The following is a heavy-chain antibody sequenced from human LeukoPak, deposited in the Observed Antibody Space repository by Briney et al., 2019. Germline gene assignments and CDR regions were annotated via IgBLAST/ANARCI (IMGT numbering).Heavy chain of an antibody. V-gene: IGHV3-74*01. CDR3: IRGPSGGAMDV. CDR2: VNSDGTYT. Sequence: GGSLRLSCVASGFTFSTYWMSWVRQAPGKGLVWVSRVNSDGTYTNYADSVKGRFTIARDNAKNTLYLQMNSLRAEDTAVYYCIRGPSGGAMDVWGPGNTVTVSS. D-gene: IGHD3-10*01. J-gene: IGHJ6*02. CDR1: GFTFSTYW.